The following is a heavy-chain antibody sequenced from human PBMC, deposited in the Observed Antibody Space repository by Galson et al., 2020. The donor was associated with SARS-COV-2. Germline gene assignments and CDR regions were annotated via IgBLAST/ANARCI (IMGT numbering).Heavy chain of an antibody. D-gene: IGHD3-22*01. CDR1: GYSISSGYY. Sequence: ETLSLTCTVSGYSISSGYYWGWIRQPPGKGLEWIGSIYHSGSTYYNPSLKSRVTISVDTSKNQFSLKLSSVTAADTAVYYCARDPSYYYDSSGYAQDYWGQGTLVTVSS. CDR2: IYHSGST. V-gene: IGHV4-38-2*02. J-gene: IGHJ4*02. CDR3: ARDPSYYYDSSGYAQDY.